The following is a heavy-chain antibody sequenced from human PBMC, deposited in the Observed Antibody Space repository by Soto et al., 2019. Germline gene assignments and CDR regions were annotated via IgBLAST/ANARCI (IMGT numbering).Heavy chain of an antibody. CDR3: ARHESLAVAEYYYYYMDV. D-gene: IGHD6-19*01. Sequence: GESLKISCKGSGYSFTSYWIGWVRQMPGKGLEWMGIIYPGDSDTRYSPSFQGQVTISADKSISTAYLQWSSLKASDTAMYYCARHESLAVAEYYYYYMDVWGKGTTVTVSS. V-gene: IGHV5-51*01. CDR2: IYPGDSDT. CDR1: GYSFTSYW. J-gene: IGHJ6*03.